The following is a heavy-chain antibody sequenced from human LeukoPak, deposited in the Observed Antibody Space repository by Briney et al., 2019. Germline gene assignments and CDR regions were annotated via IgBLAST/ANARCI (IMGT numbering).Heavy chain of an antibody. J-gene: IGHJ4*02. CDR3: ARRTRGLLWFGESFDY. D-gene: IGHD3-10*01. CDR1: GYSFPTYW. CDR2: IHPGDSDT. V-gene: IGHV5-51*01. Sequence: GESLKISCQVSGYSFPTYWIGWVRQMPGKGLEWMGIIHPGDSDTRYSPSFQGQVTISADKSISTAYLQWSSLKASDTAIYYCARRTRGLLWFGESFDYWGQGTLVIVSS.